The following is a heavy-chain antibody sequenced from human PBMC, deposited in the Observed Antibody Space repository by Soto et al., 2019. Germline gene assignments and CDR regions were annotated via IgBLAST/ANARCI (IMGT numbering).Heavy chain of an antibody. J-gene: IGHJ4*02. Sequence: EVQLLESGGGLVQPGGSLRLSCAASGFTFSDYPMSWVRQAPGRGLEWLSAIGDDGIGTFYADSVKGRFTISRDNSKNMQLLQMNSLRAEETAVYICEKDRGRGGDHGDYCDYWCPGDVVTVSS. CDR1: GFTFSDYP. D-gene: IGHD4-17*01. V-gene: IGHV3-23*01. CDR3: EKDRGRGGDHGDYCDY. CDR2: IGDDGIGT.